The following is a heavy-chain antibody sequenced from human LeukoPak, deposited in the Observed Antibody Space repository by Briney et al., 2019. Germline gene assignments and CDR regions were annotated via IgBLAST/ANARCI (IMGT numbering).Heavy chain of an antibody. D-gene: IGHD6-13*01. Sequence: GGSLRLSCAASGFTFSSYGMHWVRQAPGKGLEWVAFIRYDGSHKYYADSVKDRFTISRDNSKNTLYLQMNSLRAEDTAVYYCAKASGSSWYGDAFDIWGQGTMVTVSS. J-gene: IGHJ3*02. CDR3: AKASGSSWYGDAFDI. V-gene: IGHV3-30*02. CDR1: GFTFSSYG. CDR2: IRYDGSHK.